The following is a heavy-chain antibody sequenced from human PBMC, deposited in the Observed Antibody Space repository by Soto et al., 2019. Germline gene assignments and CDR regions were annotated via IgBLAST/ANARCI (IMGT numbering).Heavy chain of an antibody. D-gene: IGHD3-16*01. CDR2: INAGNGNT. V-gene: IGHV1-3*05. J-gene: IGHJ3*02. Sequence: QVQLVQSGAEEKKPGASVKVSCKASGYTFTSYAMHWVRQAPGQRLEWMGWINAGNGNTKYSQKFQGRVTITRDTSASTAYMELSSLRSEDTAVYYCVRSPTFGGFDIWGQGTMVTVSS. CDR1: GYTFTSYA. CDR3: VRSPTFGGFDI.